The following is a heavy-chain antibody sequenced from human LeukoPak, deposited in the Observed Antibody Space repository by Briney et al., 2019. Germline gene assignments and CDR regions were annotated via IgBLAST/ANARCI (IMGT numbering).Heavy chain of an antibody. V-gene: IGHV2-5*02. D-gene: IGHD6-19*01. Sequence: ESGPTLVKPTQTLTLTCTFSGFSLSTSGVGVGWIRQPPGKALEWLALIYWDDDKRYSPSLKSRLTITKDTSKNQVVLTMTNMDPVDTATYYCAHAPGYSSGWYDYRFDYWGQGTLVTVSS. CDR1: GFSLSTSGVG. CDR2: IYWDDDK. J-gene: IGHJ4*02. CDR3: AHAPGYSSGWYDYRFDY.